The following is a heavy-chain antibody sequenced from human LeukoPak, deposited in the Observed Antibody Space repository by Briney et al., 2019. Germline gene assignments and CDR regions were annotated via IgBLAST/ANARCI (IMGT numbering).Heavy chain of an antibody. J-gene: IGHJ6*02. D-gene: IGHD3-3*01. V-gene: IGHV3-30-3*02. CDR3: AKLEWLSYGMDV. CDR1: GFTFSSYA. Sequence: PGGSLRLSCAASGFTFSSYAMHWVRQAPGKGLEWVAVISYDGSNKYYADSVKGRFTISRDNSKNTLYLQMNSLRAEDTAVYYCAKLEWLSYGMDVWGQGTTVTVSS. CDR2: ISYDGSNK.